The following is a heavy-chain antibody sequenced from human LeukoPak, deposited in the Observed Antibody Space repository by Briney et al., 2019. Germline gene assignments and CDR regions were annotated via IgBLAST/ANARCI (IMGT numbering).Heavy chain of an antibody. V-gene: IGHV4-39*07. CDR3: ARGKSDFDY. CDR1: GGSISSSSYY. J-gene: IGHJ4*02. Sequence: PSETLSLTCTVSGGSISSSSYYWGWIRQPPGKGLEWIGSIYYSGSTYYNPSLKSRVTISVDTSKNQFSLRLTSLTAADTAVYYCARGKSDFDYWGQGTLVTVSS. CDR2: IYYSGST.